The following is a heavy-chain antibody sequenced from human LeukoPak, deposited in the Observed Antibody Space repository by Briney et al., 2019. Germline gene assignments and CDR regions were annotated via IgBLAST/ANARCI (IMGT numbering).Heavy chain of an antibody. CDR2: IDPSDSYT. V-gene: IGHV5-10-1*01. CDR1: GYSFTTFW. J-gene: IGHJ4*02. Sequence: GESLRISCKGSGYSFTTFWISWVRQMPGKGLEWMGRIDPSDSYTNYSPSFQGHVTISADKFIDTAYLQWSSLKASDTAMYYCARGGLAHPQAATGSWPLVDWGLGTLVTVSS. CDR3: ARGGLAHPQAATGSWPLVD. D-gene: IGHD6-13*01.